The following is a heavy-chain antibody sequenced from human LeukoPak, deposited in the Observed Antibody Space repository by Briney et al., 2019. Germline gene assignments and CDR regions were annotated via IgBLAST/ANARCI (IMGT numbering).Heavy chain of an antibody. D-gene: IGHD3-3*01. CDR3: ARDAYDFWSGYYTLGY. CDR1: GFTFSSYA. J-gene: IGHJ4*02. CDR2: IWYDGSNK. V-gene: IGHV3-33*08. Sequence: GGSLRLSCAASGFTFSSYAMHWVRQAPGKGLEWVAVIWYDGSNKYYADSVKGRFTISRDNSKNTLYLQMNSLRAEDTAVYYCARDAYDFWSGYYTLGYWGQGTLVTVSS.